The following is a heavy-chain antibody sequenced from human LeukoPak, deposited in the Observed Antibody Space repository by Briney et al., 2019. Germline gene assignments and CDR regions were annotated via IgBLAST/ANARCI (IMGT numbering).Heavy chain of an antibody. D-gene: IGHD3-9*01. J-gene: IGHJ3*02. V-gene: IGHV3-30*04. Sequence: GGSLRLSCAASGFTFSSYAMHWVRQAPGKGLEWVAVISYDGSNKYYADSVKGRFTISRDNSKNTLYLQMDSLRAEDTAVYYCARPKDYDILTGYYSDAFDIWGQGTMVTVSS. CDR2: ISYDGSNK. CDR3: ARPKDYDILTGYYSDAFDI. CDR1: GFTFSSYA.